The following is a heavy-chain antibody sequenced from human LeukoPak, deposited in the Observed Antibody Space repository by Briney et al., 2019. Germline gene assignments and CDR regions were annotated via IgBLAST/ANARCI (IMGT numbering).Heavy chain of an antibody. D-gene: IGHD6-19*01. CDR3: AKDGRGSHSSGSYFVY. CDR1: GFSFSSFA. Sequence: PGGSLRLSCAASGFSFSSFAMSWVRQAPGKGLERVSSISASGGTTYYADSVKGRFTISRDNSKNTLYLQMNSLRAEDTAVYYCAKDGRGSHSSGSYFVYWGQGTLVTVSA. CDR2: ISASGGTT. J-gene: IGHJ4*02. V-gene: IGHV3-23*01.